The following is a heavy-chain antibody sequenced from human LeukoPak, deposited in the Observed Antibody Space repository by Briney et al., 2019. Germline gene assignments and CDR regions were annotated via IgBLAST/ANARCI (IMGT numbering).Heavy chain of an antibody. CDR2: INSGGST. J-gene: IGHJ4*02. CDR3: ARDRGYSFDY. CDR1: GFTFSSYW. D-gene: IGHD1-1*01. Sequence: GGSLRLSCAASGFTFSSYWMHWVRQAPGKGLVWVSHINSGGSTSFADSVKGRFTTSRDNAKNTLYLQMNSLRAEDTAVYYCARDRGYSFDYWGQGTLVTVSS. V-gene: IGHV3-74*01.